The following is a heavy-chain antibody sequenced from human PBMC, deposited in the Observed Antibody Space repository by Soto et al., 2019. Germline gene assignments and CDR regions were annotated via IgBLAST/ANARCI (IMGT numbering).Heavy chain of an antibody. CDR3: ARGPNYDFWSGYFRG. CDR1: GGSISSYY. CDR2: IYYTGTT. V-gene: IGHV4-59*01. J-gene: IGHJ4*02. Sequence: ASETLSLTCSVSGGSISSYYWSWIRQPPGKGLEWIGYIYYTGTTSYNPSLKSRVTISVDKSRNQFSLKLTSVTAADTAVYYCARGPNYDFWSGYFRGWGQGTLVTVSS. D-gene: IGHD3-3*01.